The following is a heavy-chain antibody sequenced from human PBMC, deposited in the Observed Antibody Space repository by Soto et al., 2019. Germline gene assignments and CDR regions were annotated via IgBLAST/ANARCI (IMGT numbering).Heavy chain of an antibody. CDR3: ARVWGGSSWVAAFDI. CDR2: IIPIFGTA. Sequence: SVKVSCKASGGTFSSYAISWVRQAPGQGLEWMGGIIPIFGTANYAQKFQGRVTITADESTSTAYMELSSLRSEDTAVYYCARVWGGSSWVAAFDIWGQGTMVTVSS. CDR1: GGTFSSYA. V-gene: IGHV1-69*13. J-gene: IGHJ3*02. D-gene: IGHD1-26*01.